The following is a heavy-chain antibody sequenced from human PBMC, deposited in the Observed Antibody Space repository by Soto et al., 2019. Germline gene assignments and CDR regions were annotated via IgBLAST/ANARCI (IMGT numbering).Heavy chain of an antibody. Sequence: QLVQSGAEVKKPGASVKVSCKTSGPTFIAYYIHWVRQAPGQGLEWMGWIDPKSGGTTYEQKFLGRVTMTGDTSINTAYMELNTLTSDDTALYYCARISVDVPEWGQGTLITVSS. J-gene: IGHJ4*02. CDR3: ARISVDVPE. CDR2: IDPKSGGT. V-gene: IGHV1-2*02. CDR1: GPTFIAYY. D-gene: IGHD5-12*01.